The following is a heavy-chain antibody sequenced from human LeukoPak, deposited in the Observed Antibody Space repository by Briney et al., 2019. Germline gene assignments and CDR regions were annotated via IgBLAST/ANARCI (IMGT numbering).Heavy chain of an antibody. CDR2: ISSSPSIT. CDR3: ARAYSIYFDY. D-gene: IGHD6-13*01. CDR1: GFTFSSYA. J-gene: IGHJ4*02. Sequence: HPGGSLRLSCAASGFTFSSYAMSWVRQAPGRGLEWVSYISSSPSITYYADSVKGRFTISRDNAKNSLYLQMNSLRAEDTAVYYCARAYSIYFDYWGQGTLSPSPQ. V-gene: IGHV3-48*04.